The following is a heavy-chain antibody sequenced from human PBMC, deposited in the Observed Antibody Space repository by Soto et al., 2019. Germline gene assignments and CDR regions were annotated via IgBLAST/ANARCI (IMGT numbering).Heavy chain of an antibody. CDR1: GGTFSSYA. D-gene: IGHD3-16*01. CDR3: ARDNVDHTRAFDI. CDR2: IIPIFGTA. Sequence: SVKVSCKASGGTFSSYAISWVRQAPGQGLEWMGGIIPIFGTANYAQKFQGRVTITADESTSTAYMELSSLRSEDTAVYYCARDNVDHTRAFDIWGQGTMVTVSS. J-gene: IGHJ3*02. V-gene: IGHV1-69*13.